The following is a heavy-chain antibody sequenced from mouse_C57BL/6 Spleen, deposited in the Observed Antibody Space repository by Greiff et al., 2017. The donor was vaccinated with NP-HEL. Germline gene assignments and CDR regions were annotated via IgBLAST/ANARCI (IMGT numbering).Heavy chain of an antibody. V-gene: IGHV1-82*01. CDR3: ARKHDYGFDY. CDR1: GYAFSSSW. CDR2: IYPGDGDT. Sequence: QVQLQQSGPELVKPGASVKISCKASGYAFSSSWMNWVKQRPGKGLEWIGRIYPGDGDTNYNGKFKGKATLTADKSSSTAYMQLSSLTSEDSAVYFCARKHDYGFDYWGQGTTLTVSS. J-gene: IGHJ2*01. D-gene: IGHD2-4*01.